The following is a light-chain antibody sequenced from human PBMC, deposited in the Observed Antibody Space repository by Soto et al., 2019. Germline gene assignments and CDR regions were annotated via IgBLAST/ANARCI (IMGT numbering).Light chain of an antibody. CDR3: QQYNNWPLT. CDR2: DAS. J-gene: IGKJ5*01. Sequence: ENVLTQSPATLSLSPGEGATLSCRASQSINTYLAWYQQKPGQAPRLLIYDASKRATGIPDRFSGSGSGTEFTLTISSLQSEDFAVYYCQQYNNWPLTFGQGTRLEIK. CDR1: QSINTY. V-gene: IGKV3D-15*01.